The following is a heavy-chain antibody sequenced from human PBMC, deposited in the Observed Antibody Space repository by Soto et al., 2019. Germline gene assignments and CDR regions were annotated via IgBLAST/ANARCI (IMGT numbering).Heavy chain of an antibody. J-gene: IGHJ4*02. Sequence: SETLSLTCAVSGGSISSGGYSWSWIRQPPGKGLEWIGYIYHSGSTYYNPSLKSRVTISVDRSKNQFSLKLSSVTAADTAVYYCARNLVTTVHPFDYWGQGTLVTVSS. CDR2: IYHSGST. D-gene: IGHD4-17*01. CDR1: GGSISSGGYS. V-gene: IGHV4-30-2*01. CDR3: ARNLVTTVHPFDY.